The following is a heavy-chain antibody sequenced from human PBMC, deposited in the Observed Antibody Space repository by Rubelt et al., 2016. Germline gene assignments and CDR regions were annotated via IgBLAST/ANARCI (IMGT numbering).Heavy chain of an antibody. CDR2: IYSSGST. J-gene: IGHJ6*02. V-gene: IGHV4-59*11. CDR3: ARQNRYYYYGMDV. Sequence: TLSLTCTVSGGSISSHYWSWIRQPPGKGLEWIGYIYSSGSTNYNPSLKSRVTMSVDTSKNQFSLRLSFVTAADTAGYYCARQNRYYYYGMDVWGQGTTVTVSS. CDR1: GGSISSHY.